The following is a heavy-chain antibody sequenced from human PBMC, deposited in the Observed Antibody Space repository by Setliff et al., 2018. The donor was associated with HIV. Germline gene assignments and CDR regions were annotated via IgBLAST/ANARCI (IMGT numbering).Heavy chain of an antibody. CDR3: AREDARSGPGWTPGLFDS. Sequence: PSETLSLTCTVSGGSISSGDYYWSWIRQPPGKGLEWIGYIYYSGSTYYNPSLRSRVTISLDTSKNQFSLKLSSVTAADTAVYFCAREDARSGPGWTPGLFDSWGQGSQVTVSS. D-gene: IGHD2-15*01. J-gene: IGHJ5*01. V-gene: IGHV4-30-4*08. CDR1: GGSISSGDYY. CDR2: IYYSGST.